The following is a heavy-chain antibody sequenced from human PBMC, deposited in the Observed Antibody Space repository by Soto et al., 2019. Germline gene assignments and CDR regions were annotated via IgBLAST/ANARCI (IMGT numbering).Heavy chain of an antibody. D-gene: IGHD2-8*01. Sequence: ESGGGLVQPGGSLRLSCAASGFTFSSYAMHWVRQAPGKGLDFVSAISSNAGSTFYANSVRGRFTISRDNSKNTLYLQMGSLRTEDMAVYYCARDRCTNGVCYAPSDYWGQGTLVTVSS. CDR1: GFTFSSYA. V-gene: IGHV3-64*01. J-gene: IGHJ4*02. CDR2: ISSNAGST. CDR3: ARDRCTNGVCYAPSDY.